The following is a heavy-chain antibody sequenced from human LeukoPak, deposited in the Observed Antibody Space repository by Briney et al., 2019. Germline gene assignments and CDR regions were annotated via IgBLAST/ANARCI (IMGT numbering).Heavy chain of an antibody. J-gene: IGHJ4*02. V-gene: IGHV3-23*01. CDR3: AKVPRHDYGDPSPHY. D-gene: IGHD4-17*01. Sequence: GGSLRLSCAASGFTFSSYAMSWVCQGPGKGLEWVSAISGSGGSTYYADSVKGRFTISRDNSKNTLYLQMNSLRAEDTAVYYCAKVPRHDYGDPSPHYWGQGTLVTVSS. CDR1: GFTFSSYA. CDR2: ISGSGGST.